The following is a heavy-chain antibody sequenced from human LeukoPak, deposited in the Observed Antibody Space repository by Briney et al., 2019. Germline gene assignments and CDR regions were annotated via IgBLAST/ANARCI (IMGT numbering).Heavy chain of an antibody. Sequence: PGRSLRLSCAASGFTFSSYGMHWVRQAPGKGLEWVAVISYDGSNKYYADSVKGRFTISRDNSKNTLYLQMNSLRAEDTAVYYCARDIVVVPAAIITGAFDYWGQGTLVTVSS. CDR3: ARDIVVVPAAIITGAFDY. CDR2: ISYDGSNK. D-gene: IGHD2-2*01. J-gene: IGHJ4*02. V-gene: IGHV3-30*03. CDR1: GFTFSSYG.